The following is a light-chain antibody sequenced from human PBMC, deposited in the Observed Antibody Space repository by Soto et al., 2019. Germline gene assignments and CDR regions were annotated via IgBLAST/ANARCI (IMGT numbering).Light chain of an antibody. J-gene: IGLJ7*01. Sequence: QSALTQPPSVSAAPGQSVTISCSGSSSNIGDNYVSWYQQLPGTAPKLLIYDNNQRPSGIPDRFSGSKSATSATLDISGLHTGDEADYFCGSWDTKLRCWMFGGGTQLTVL. CDR1: SSNIGDNY. CDR3: GSWDTKLRCWM. V-gene: IGLV1-51*01. CDR2: DNN.